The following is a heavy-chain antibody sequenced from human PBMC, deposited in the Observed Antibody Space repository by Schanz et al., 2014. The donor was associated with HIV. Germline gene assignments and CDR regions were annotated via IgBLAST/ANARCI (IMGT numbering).Heavy chain of an antibody. CDR1: GFTFRRHG. Sequence: QLQLVESGGGVVQPGRSQRLSCAASGFTFRRHGMHWVRQAPGQGLEWLAVISPDGSKQHYADSVKGRFIISRDNSKNTVYLQVNNMRVEDTALYYCAKVTIFGVLRPRKFDYFDYWGQGTLVTVSS. V-gene: IGHV3-33*03. D-gene: IGHD3-3*02. J-gene: IGHJ4*02. CDR2: ISPDGSKQ. CDR3: AKVTIFGVLRPRKFDYFDY.